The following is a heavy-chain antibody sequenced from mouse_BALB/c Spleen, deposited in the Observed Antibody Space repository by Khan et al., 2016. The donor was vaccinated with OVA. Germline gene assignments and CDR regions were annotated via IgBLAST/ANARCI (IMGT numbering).Heavy chain of an antibody. CDR2: IYPGNSDI. V-gene: IGHV1-5*01. J-gene: IGHJ2*01. D-gene: IGHD2-1*01. CDR3: TRNGFGNYESWDY. Sequence: VQLKQSGTVLARPGASVKMSCKASGYTFTSYWMHWVKQRPGQGLEWIGAIYPGNSDINYNQKFKAKAKLTAVTSTSTAYMELNSLTNEDSAVYYCTRNGFGNYESWDYWGQGTTLTVSS. CDR1: GYTFTSYW.